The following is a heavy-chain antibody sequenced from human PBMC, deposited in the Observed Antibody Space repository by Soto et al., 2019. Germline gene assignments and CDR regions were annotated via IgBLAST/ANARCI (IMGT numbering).Heavy chain of an antibody. CDR3: ARANEYYDFWSGYPIRPYYFDY. J-gene: IGHJ4*02. D-gene: IGHD3-3*01. Sequence: ASVKVSCKASGYTFTSFDINWVRQAPGQGLEWMGWINAYSGNTNYAQKLQGRVTMTTNTSTSTAYMELRSLRSDDTAVYYCARANEYYDFWSGYPIRPYYFDYWGQGTLVTVSS. CDR2: INAYSGNT. CDR1: GYTFTSFD. V-gene: IGHV1-18*01.